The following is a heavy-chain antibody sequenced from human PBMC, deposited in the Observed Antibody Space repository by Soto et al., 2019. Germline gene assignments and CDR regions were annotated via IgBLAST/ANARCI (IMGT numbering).Heavy chain of an antibody. CDR2: IILILGIA. D-gene: IGHD3-3*01. V-gene: IGHV1-69*08. CDR3: ARDSAGREWGGYDMEV. J-gene: IGHJ6*03. Sequence: VQLVQSGAEVKKPGSSVKVSCKAYGGTFSSYTISWVRQSPGQGLEWKGRIILILGIANYAQTIQVRITINAAKSTSPAYMELSSLSCEYTALSYCARDSAGREWGGYDMEVWGKATTDTVSS. CDR1: GGTFSSYT.